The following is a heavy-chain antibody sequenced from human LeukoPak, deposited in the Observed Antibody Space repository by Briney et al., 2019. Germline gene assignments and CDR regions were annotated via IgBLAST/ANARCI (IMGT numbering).Heavy chain of an antibody. V-gene: IGHV1-69*06. J-gene: IGHJ4*02. CDR3: ARARSGYDFQFDY. D-gene: IGHD5-12*01. CDR1: GGTFSSYA. Sequence: SVTVSCKASGGTFSSYAISWVRQAPGQGLEWMGGIIPIFGTANYAQKFQGRVTITADKSTSTAYMELSSLRSEDTAVYYCARARSGYDFQFDYWGQGTLVTVSS. CDR2: IIPIFGTA.